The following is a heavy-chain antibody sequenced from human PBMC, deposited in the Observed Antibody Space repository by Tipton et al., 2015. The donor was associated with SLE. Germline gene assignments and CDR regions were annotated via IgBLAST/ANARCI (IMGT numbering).Heavy chain of an antibody. CDR1: GGPTGRFY. Sequence: TLSLTCSVFGGPTGRFYWSWIRQPAGQGLEWIGRIYNSGYTNYNPSLKSRVTISADTSKNQFSLKLNSVTAADTAVYYCARDTAHYGSGDGAFDIWGQGTMVTVSS. D-gene: IGHD3-10*01. CDR2: IYNSGYT. CDR3: ARDTAHYGSGDGAFDI. J-gene: IGHJ3*02. V-gene: IGHV4-4*07.